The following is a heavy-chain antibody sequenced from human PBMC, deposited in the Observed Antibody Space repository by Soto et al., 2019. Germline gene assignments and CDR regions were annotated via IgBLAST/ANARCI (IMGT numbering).Heavy chain of an antibody. V-gene: IGHV3-30*18. CDR2: ISYDGSNK. CDR3: AQDRTAILAEVSWLES. D-gene: IGHD5-12*01. Sequence: QVLLAESGGGVVQPGGSLTLSCVGSGFTFNSHGMHWVRQAPGKGLEWVAVISYDGSNKYYEESVKGRFTISRDNSRNTVYLQLNSLRAEDTALYYCAQDRTAILAEVSWLESWGQGTLVTVSA. CDR1: GFTFNSHG. J-gene: IGHJ5*02.